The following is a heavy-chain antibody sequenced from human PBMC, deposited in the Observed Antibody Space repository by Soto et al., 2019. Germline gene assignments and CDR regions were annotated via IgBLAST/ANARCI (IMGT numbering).Heavy chain of an antibody. Sequence: QLQLQESGPGLVKPPETLSLTCTVSGGSISSYYWSWIRQPPGKGLEWIAYISNSGSTKYNPSLKSRVTISVDTSKNHFSLKLNSVIAADTAVYYCARFRFSRGWYDYFDSWGQGALVTVSS. J-gene: IGHJ4*02. V-gene: IGHV4-59*01. CDR3: ARFRFSRGWYDYFDS. CDR2: ISNSGST. D-gene: IGHD6-19*01. CDR1: GGSISSYY.